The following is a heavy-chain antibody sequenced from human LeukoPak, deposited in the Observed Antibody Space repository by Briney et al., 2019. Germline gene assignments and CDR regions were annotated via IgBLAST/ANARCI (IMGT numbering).Heavy chain of an antibody. J-gene: IGHJ4*02. CDR3: ARRGSGYSAFGY. Sequence: PGGSLRLSCAASGFTFSSYAMSWVRQAPGKGLEWVSAISGSGGSTYYADSVKGRFTISRDNSKNTLYLQMNSLRAEDTAVYYCARRGSGYSAFGYWGQGTLVTVSS. V-gene: IGHV3-23*01. CDR2: ISGSGGST. D-gene: IGHD3-22*01. CDR1: GFTFSSYA.